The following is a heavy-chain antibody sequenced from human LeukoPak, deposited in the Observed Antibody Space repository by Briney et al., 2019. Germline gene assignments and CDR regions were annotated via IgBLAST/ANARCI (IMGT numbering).Heavy chain of an antibody. CDR3: ARGVTFTD. CDR1: GGSISNYY. Sequence: PSETLPLTCTVSGGSISNYYWSWIRQPPGKGLEWIGYIFYSGSTNYNPSLKSRVTISVDTSKNQFSLKLSSVTAADTAVYYCARGVTFTDWGQGTLVTVSS. J-gene: IGHJ4*02. CDR2: IFYSGST. D-gene: IGHD2-21*02. V-gene: IGHV4-59*01.